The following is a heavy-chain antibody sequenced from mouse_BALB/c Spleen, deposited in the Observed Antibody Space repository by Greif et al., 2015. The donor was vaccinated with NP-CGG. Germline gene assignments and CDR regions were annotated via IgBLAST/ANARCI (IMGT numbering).Heavy chain of an antibody. V-gene: IGHV1S72*01. CDR3: AGGGTSAYFAS. J-gene: IGHJ2*01. Sequence: QVQLQQSGAELVKPGAPVKLSCKASGYTFTSYWMNWVKQRPGRGLEWIGRIDPSDSETHYNQKIKDKATLTVDKSSSTPSSHPSGLPSEASGVFSWAGGGTSAYFASWGQGPPPTFPP. CDR2: IDPSDSET. CDR1: GYTFTSYW. D-gene: IGHD3-1*01.